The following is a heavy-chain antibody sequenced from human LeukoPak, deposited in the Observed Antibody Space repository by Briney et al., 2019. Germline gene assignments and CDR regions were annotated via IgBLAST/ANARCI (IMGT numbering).Heavy chain of an antibody. J-gene: IGHJ4*02. CDR1: GFTFSSYS. CDR3: AKDLTKYFDY. V-gene: IGHV3-21*01. CDR2: ISRSSRYI. Sequence: GGALRLSCAASGFTFSSYSMSWVRQAPGKGVEWDSSISRSSRYIYYADSVKGRFTISRDNSKNTLYLQMNSLRAEDTAVYYCAKDLTKYFDYWGQGTLVTVSS. D-gene: IGHD1-1*01.